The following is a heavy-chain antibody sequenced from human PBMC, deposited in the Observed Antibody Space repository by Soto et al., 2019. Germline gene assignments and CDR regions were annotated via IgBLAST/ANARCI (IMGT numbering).Heavy chain of an antibody. CDR2: ISAGSSNI. Sequence: EVELVESGGGLVKPGGSLTLSCAASGFTFRTYYMIWVRQAPGKGLEWVSSISAGSSNIYYAPSVKGRFTISRDNAKNSLYLQINSLRAEDTAVYYCARQYTSSSRHVDHWGQGTLVTVAS. D-gene: IGHD6-6*01. V-gene: IGHV3-21*01. J-gene: IGHJ4*02. CDR1: GFTFRTYY. CDR3: ARQYTSSSRHVDH.